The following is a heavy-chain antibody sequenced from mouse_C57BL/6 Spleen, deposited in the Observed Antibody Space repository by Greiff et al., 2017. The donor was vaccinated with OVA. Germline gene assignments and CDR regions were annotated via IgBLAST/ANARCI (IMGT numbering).Heavy chain of an antibody. CDR2: INPNNGGT. CDR3: ARGGTTPWFAY. J-gene: IGHJ3*01. V-gene: IGHV1-22*01. Sequence: EVQLQESGPELVKPGASVKMSCKASGYTFTDYNMHWVKQSHGKSLEWIGYINPNNGGTSYNQKFKGKATLTVNKSSSTAYMELRSLTSEDSAVYYCARGGTTPWFAYWGQGTLVTVSA. CDR1: GYTFTDYN. D-gene: IGHD1-1*01.